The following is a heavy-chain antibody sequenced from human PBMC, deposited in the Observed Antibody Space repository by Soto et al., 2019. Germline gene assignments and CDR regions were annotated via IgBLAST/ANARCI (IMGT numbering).Heavy chain of an antibody. CDR1: GFTFDDYA. Sequence: EVQLVESGGGLVQPGRSLRLSCAASGFTFDDYAMHWVRQAPGKGLEWVSGISWNSGSIGYADSVKGRFTISRDNAKNSLYLQMNSLRAEDTALYYCAKDIAAASGFDYWGQGTLFTVSS. V-gene: IGHV3-9*01. J-gene: IGHJ4*02. D-gene: IGHD6-13*01. CDR2: ISWNSGSI. CDR3: AKDIAAASGFDY.